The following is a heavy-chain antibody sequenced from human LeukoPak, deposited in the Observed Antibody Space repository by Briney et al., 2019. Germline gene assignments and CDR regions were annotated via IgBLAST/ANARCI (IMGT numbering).Heavy chain of an antibody. CDR1: GFTFSDYY. J-gene: IGHJ4*02. D-gene: IGHD3-10*01. V-gene: IGHV3-72*01. CDR3: AGEAGSYGPVVY. Sequence: PGGSLRLSCAASGFTFSDYYMSWIRQAPGKGLEWVGRCRNKASSYTTEYAASVEGRFTISRDDSKNSLYLQMNSLKAEDTAVYYCAGEAGSYGPVVYWGQGTLVTVSS. CDR2: CRNKASSYTT.